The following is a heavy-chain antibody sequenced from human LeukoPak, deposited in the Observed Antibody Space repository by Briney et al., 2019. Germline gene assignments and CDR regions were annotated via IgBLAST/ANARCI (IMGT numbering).Heavy chain of an antibody. Sequence: SETLSLTCTVSGGSISSYYWSWVRQPPGKGLEWIGYIYYSGSTNYNPSLKSRVTMLVDTSKNQFSLKLSSVTAADTAVYYCARYQTPIAAAGSRYAFDIWGQGTMVTVSS. D-gene: IGHD6-13*01. CDR2: IYYSGST. CDR1: GGSISSYY. J-gene: IGHJ3*02. CDR3: ARYQTPIAAAGSRYAFDI. V-gene: IGHV4-59*01.